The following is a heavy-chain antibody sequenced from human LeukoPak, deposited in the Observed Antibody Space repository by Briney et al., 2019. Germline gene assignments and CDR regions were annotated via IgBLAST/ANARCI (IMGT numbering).Heavy chain of an antibody. CDR2: ISAYNGNT. CDR3: ARDDSSGWYSLD. CDR1: GYTFTSYG. J-gene: IGHJ4*02. Sequence: ASVKVSCKASGYTFTSYGISWVRQAPGQGLEWMGWISAYNGNTNYAQKLQGRVTTTTDTSTSTAYMELRSLRSDDTAVYYCARDDSSGWYSLDWGQGTLVTVSS. V-gene: IGHV1-18*01. D-gene: IGHD6-19*01.